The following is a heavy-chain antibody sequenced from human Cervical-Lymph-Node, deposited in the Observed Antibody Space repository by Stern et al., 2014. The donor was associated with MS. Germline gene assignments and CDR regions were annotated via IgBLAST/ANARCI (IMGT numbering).Heavy chain of an antibody. CDR2: IYHSGSS. CDR1: GDSVSNDAYY. CDR3: GKQVRE. V-gene: IGHV4-61*08. J-gene: IGHJ4*02. Sequence: QVQLVESGPGLVKPSETLSLTCTVSGDSVSNDAYYWSWIRQSPGKGLEWIGYIYHSGSSNYNPSLKSRVTMSVDTSKNQFSLRLTSVTAADTAVYYCGKQVREWGRGTLVTVSS.